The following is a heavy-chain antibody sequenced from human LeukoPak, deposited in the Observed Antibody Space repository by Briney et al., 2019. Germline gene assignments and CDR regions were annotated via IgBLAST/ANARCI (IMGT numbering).Heavy chain of an antibody. CDR3: ARDSSVVVPAAIFDAFDI. D-gene: IGHD2-2*02. Sequence: SETLSLTCTVSGGSISSSSYYWSWIRQPAGKGLEWIGRIYTSGSTNYNPSLKSRVTISVDTSKNQFSLKLSSVTAADTAVYYCARDSSVVVPAAIFDAFDIWGQGTMVTVSS. CDR1: GGSISSSSYY. CDR2: IYTSGST. V-gene: IGHV4-61*02. J-gene: IGHJ3*02.